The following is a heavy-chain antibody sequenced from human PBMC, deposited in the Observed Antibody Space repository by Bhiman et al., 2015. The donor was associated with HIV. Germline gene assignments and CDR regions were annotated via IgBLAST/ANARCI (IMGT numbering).Heavy chain of an antibody. Sequence: EMQLAESGGGLIQPGRSLRLSCAASGFSFENYAMYWVRQAPGKGLEWVSGIGWNSGSIDYANSVKGRFTISRDNAKNSLYLQMNSLRPEDTAVYYCSKALASSWHRNYFDPWGQGTLVTVSS. CDR1: GFSFENYA. CDR3: SKALASSWHRNYFDP. D-gene: IGHD6-6*01. V-gene: IGHV3-9*01. CDR2: IGWNSGSI. J-gene: IGHJ5*02.